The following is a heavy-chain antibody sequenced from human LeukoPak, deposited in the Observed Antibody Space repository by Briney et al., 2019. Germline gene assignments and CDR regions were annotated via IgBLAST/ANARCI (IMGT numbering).Heavy chain of an antibody. CDR1: GFTFSSYW. J-gene: IGHJ4*02. V-gene: IGHV3-7*01. CDR3: AKRMGPSIAATDLDY. D-gene: IGHD6-13*01. Sequence: GGSLRLSCAASGFTFSSYWMSWVRQAPGKGLEWVANIKQDGSEKYYADSVKGRFTISRDNSKNTLYLQMNSLRAEDTAVYYCAKRMGPSIAATDLDYWGQGTLVTVSS. CDR2: IKQDGSEK.